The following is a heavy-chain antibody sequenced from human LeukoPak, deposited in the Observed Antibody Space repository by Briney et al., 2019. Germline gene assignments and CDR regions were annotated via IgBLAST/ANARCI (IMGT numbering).Heavy chain of an antibody. CDR3: ARQVVPAAIHSQFYFDY. V-gene: IGHV4-34*01. CDR2: IYHSGST. CDR1: GGSFSGYY. D-gene: IGHD2-2*02. Sequence: PSETLSLTCAVYGGSFSGYYWSWIRQPPGKGLEWIGSIYHSGSTYYNPSLKSRVTISVDTSKNQFSLKLSSVTAADTAVYYCARQVVPAAIHSQFYFDYWGQGTLVTVSS. J-gene: IGHJ4*02.